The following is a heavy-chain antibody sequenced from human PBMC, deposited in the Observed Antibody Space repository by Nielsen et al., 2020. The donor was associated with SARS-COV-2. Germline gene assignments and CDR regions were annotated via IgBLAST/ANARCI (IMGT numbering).Heavy chain of an antibody. CDR1: GFTFSSYD. J-gene: IGHJ2*01. CDR3: ARRMYYYDSSDWYFDL. D-gene: IGHD3-22*01. V-gene: IGHV3-13*01. Sequence: GGSLRLSCAASGFTFSSYDMHWVRQATGKGLEWVSAIGTAGDTYYPGSVKGRFTISRENAKNSSYLQMNSLRAGDTAVYYCARRMYYYDSSDWYFDLWGRGTLVTVSS. CDR2: IGTAGDT.